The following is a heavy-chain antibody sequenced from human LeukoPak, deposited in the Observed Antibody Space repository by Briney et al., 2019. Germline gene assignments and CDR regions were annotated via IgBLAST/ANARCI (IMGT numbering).Heavy chain of an antibody. V-gene: IGHV3-33*01. D-gene: IGHD3-16*02. CDR1: GFSFSTYA. CDR3: AREGDSRWGELSP. Sequence: GGSLRLSCAASGFSFSTYAIHWVRQAPGKGPEWVAVIWYDGSEQYYADSVKGRFIISRDNSKSTSDLQMNSLRAEDTAVYYCAREGDSRWGELSPWGQGTLVTVSA. CDR2: IWYDGSEQ. J-gene: IGHJ1*01.